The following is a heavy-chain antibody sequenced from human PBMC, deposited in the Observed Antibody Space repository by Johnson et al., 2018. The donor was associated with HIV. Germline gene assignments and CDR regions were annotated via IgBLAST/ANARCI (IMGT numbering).Heavy chain of an antibody. D-gene: IGHD3-10*02. J-gene: IGHJ1*01. V-gene: IGHV3-30*04. CDR1: GFTFSSYA. CDR3: AKDWSVLELGDNVRGLLGLRWAM. CDR2: ISYDGSNK. Sequence: QVQLVESGGGVVQPGRSLRLSCAASGFTFSSYAMHWVRQAPGKGLEWVAVISYDGSNKYYADSVKGRFTISRDNSKNTLYLQMNSLRAEDTAVYYCAKDWSVLELGDNVRGLLGLRWAMWG.